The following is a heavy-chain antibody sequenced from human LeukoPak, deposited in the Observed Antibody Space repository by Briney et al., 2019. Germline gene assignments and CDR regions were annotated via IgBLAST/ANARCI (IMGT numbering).Heavy chain of an antibody. Sequence: PSETLSLTCIVSGGSVSSGSYYWSWIRQHPGKGLEWIGYIYYSGSTYYNPSLKSRVTISVDTSKNQFSLKLSSVTAADTAVYYCARGVRWLQLSYFDYWGQGTLVTVSS. CDR2: IYYSGST. CDR3: ARGVRWLQLSYFDY. CDR1: GGSVSSGSYY. J-gene: IGHJ4*02. V-gene: IGHV4-31*03. D-gene: IGHD5-24*01.